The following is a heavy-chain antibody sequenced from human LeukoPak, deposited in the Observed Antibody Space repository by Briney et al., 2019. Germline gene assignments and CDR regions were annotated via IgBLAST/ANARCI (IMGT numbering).Heavy chain of an antibody. D-gene: IGHD5-18*01. CDR1: VGTLSSYA. CDR3: ARGGYSYGYGFPDLDY. Sequence: ASVKVSCKASVGTLSSYAISWVRQAPGQRLEWMGRIIPIFGTANYAQKFQGRVTITTDESTSTAYMELSSLRSEDTAVYYCARGGYSYGYGFPDLDYWGQGTLVTVSS. J-gene: IGHJ4*02. CDR2: IIPIFGTA. V-gene: IGHV1-69*05.